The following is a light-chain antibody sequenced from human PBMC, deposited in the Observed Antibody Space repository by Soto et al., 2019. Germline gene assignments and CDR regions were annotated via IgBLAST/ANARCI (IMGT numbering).Light chain of an antibody. V-gene: IGKV1-12*01. CDR2: VAS. CDR3: QQADSFPFT. CDR1: QDIGTW. Sequence: DIQLTQSPSSVSASVGDRVTITCRASQDIGTWLAWYQQKPGKAPKLLIYVASNLQSEVQSQFSGAETGKDFDHPITSPQPEDFANYHCQQADSFPFTFGPGTKVDFK. J-gene: IGKJ3*01.